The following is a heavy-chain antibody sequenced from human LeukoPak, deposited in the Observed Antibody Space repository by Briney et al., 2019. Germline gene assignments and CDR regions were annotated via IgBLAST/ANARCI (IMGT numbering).Heavy chain of an antibody. CDR2: ISSSSSYI. J-gene: IGHJ6*03. D-gene: IGHD3-22*01. Sequence: GGSLRLSCAASGFTFSSYSMNWVRQAPGKGLEWVSSISSSSSYIYYADSVKGRFTISRDNAKNSLYLQMNCLRAEDTAVYYCARDSSGYMDVWGKGTTVTVSS. CDR3: ARDSSGYMDV. CDR1: GFTFSSYS. V-gene: IGHV3-21*01.